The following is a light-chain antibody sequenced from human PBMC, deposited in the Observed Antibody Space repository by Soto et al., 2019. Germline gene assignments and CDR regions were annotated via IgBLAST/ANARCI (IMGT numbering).Light chain of an antibody. CDR3: QSYDTTNQV. CDR2: EDN. V-gene: IGLV6-57*04. CDR1: SGSIANNY. Sequence: FMLTQPHSVSESPGKTVTISCTRSSGSIANNYVQWYQQRPGSAPTTVIHEDNQRPSGVPDRFSGSIDSSSNSASLTISGLKTEDEAHYYCQSYDTTNQVFGGGTQLTVL. J-gene: IGLJ2*01.